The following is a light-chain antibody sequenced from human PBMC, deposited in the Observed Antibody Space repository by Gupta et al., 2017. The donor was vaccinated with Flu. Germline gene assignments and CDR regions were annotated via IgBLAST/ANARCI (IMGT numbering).Light chain of an antibody. CDR3: AAWDDSLSAHWV. J-gene: IGLJ3*02. CDR2: RNN. CDR1: SSNIGSNY. Sequence: QSVLTQPPSASGTPGQRVPISCSGSSSNIGSNYVYWYQQLPGTAPKLLIYRNNQRPSGVPDRFSGSKPGTSASLAISGLRSEDEADYYCAAWDDSLSAHWVFGGGTKLTVL. V-gene: IGLV1-47*01.